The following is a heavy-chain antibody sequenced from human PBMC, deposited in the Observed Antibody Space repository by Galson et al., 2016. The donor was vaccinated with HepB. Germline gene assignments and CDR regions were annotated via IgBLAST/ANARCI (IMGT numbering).Heavy chain of an antibody. D-gene: IGHD1-1*01. CDR3: TRGLGAGYTTWFDT. J-gene: IGHJ5*02. CDR2: INSRSSSI. V-gene: IGHV3-48*02. Sequence: SLRLSCAASGFTFGRNSMHWVRQAPGKGLEWVSYINSRSSSIYYADSVKGRFTISRDNAQNSLYLQMNSLRDDHTAVYYCTRGLGAGYTTWFDTWGQGTLVTVSS. CDR1: GFTFGRNS.